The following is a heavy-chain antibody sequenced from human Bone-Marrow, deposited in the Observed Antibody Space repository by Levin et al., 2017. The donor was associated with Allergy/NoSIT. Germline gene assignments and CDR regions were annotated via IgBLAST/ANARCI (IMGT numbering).Heavy chain of an antibody. CDR3: ARGGSRDSYYSAMDV. D-gene: IGHD2-2*01. CDR2: IHVDGSST. CDR1: GFTFSSYW. Sequence: GGSLRLSCAASGFTFSSYWMHWVRQPPGKGLVWVSRIHVDGSSTTYADSVGGRFTISRDNAKNTLYLQMNSLRAEDTAVYYCARGGSRDSYYSAMDVWGQGTTVIVSS. J-gene: IGHJ6*02. V-gene: IGHV3-74*01.